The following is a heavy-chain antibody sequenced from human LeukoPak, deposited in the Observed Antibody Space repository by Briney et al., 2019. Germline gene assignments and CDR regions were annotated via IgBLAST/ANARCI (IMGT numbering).Heavy chain of an antibody. Sequence: PSETLSLTCTVSGGSISGYYWSWIRQPPGKGLEWIGYIYYSGSTNCNPSLKSRVTISVDTSKNQFSLKLSSVTAADTAVYYCARVDGELWFGELLAFDIWGQGTMVTVSS. V-gene: IGHV4-59*01. CDR1: GGSISGYY. D-gene: IGHD3-10*01. CDR2: IYYSGST. J-gene: IGHJ3*02. CDR3: ARVDGELWFGELLAFDI.